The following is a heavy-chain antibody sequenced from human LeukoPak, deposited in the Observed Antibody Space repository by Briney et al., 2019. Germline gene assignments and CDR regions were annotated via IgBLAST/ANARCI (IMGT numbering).Heavy chain of an antibody. J-gene: IGHJ3*02. V-gene: IGHV4-59*12. CDR3: ARGVGIAVAGRRAFDI. Sequence: MTSETLSLTCTVSGGSISSYYWSWIRQPPGKGLEWIGYIYHSGSTYYNPSLKSRVTISVDRSKNQFSLKLSSVTAADTAVYYCARGVGIAVAGRRAFDIWGQGTMVTVSS. CDR1: GGSISSYY. D-gene: IGHD6-19*01. CDR2: IYHSGST.